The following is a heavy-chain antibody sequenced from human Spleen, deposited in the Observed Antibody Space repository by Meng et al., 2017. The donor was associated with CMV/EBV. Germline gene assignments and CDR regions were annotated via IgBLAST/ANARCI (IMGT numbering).Heavy chain of an antibody. CDR3: ARDPPFTIFGVVIISWYFDL. CDR1: GFTFSSYA. J-gene: IGHJ2*01. V-gene: IGHV3-30-3*01. CDR2: ISYDGSNK. Sequence: GESLKISCAASGFTFSSYARHWVRQAPGKGLEWVAVISYDGSNKYYADSVKGRFTISRDNSKNTLYLQMNSLRAEDTAVYYCARDPPFTIFGVVIISWYFDLWGRGTLVTVSS. D-gene: IGHD3-3*01.